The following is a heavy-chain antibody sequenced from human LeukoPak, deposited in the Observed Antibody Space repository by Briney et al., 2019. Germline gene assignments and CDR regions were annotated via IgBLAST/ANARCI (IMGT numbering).Heavy chain of an antibody. Sequence: GESLKISCKGSGYSFTTYWIGWVRQMPGKGLEWMGIISPGDSDIRYSPSFEGRVSISADKSISTAYLQWSSLKASDTATYYCARTMYYYDDNGLDYWGQGTVVTVST. V-gene: IGHV5-51*01. CDR3: ARTMYYYDDNGLDY. J-gene: IGHJ4*02. D-gene: IGHD3-22*01. CDR1: GYSFTTYW. CDR2: ISPGDSDI.